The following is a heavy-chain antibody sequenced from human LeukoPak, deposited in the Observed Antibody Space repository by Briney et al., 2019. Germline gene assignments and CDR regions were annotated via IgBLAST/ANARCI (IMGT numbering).Heavy chain of an antibody. D-gene: IGHD2-15*01. J-gene: IGHJ6*03. V-gene: IGHV1-69*13. CDR2: IIPIYGTA. CDR3: TRGGGSLPYHMDV. CDR1: GGTFNSYA. Sequence: GASVKVSCKASGGTFNSYAISWVRQAPGQGLEWMGGIIPIYGTANYAQKFQGRVTITADESTSTAYMELSSLRSEDTAVYYCTRGGGSLPYHMDVWGRGTTVTVSS.